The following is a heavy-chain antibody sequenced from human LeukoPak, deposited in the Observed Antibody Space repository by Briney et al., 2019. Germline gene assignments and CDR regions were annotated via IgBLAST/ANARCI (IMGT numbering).Heavy chain of an antibody. CDR1: GGTFSSYA. D-gene: IGHD3-22*01. V-gene: IGHV1-69*13. Sequence: SVKVSCKASGGTFSSYAISWVRQAPGQGLEWMGGIIPIFGTANYAQKFQGRVTITADESTSTAYMELSSLRSEDTAVYYCARVTYYYDSSGHSNDYWGQGTLVTVSS. CDR3: ARVTYYYDSSGHSNDY. CDR2: IIPIFGTA. J-gene: IGHJ4*02.